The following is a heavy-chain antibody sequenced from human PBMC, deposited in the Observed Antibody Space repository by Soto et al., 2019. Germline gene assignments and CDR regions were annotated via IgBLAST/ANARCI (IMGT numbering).Heavy chain of an antibody. V-gene: IGHV3-9*01. CDR3: ARSTLEWLLVFDF. CDR2: ISWNSNIV. D-gene: IGHD3-3*01. CDR1: GFTFDDYA. Sequence: GGSLRLSCAASGFTFDDYAMYWVRRVPGKGLEWVSSISWNSNIVGYVDSVKGRFTISRDNAKNTLFLQMNSLRPEDTALYYCARSTLEWLLVFDFWGQGTQVPVSS. J-gene: IGHJ4*02.